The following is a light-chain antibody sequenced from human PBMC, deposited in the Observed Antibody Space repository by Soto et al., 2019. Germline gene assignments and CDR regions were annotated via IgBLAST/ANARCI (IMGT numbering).Light chain of an antibody. CDR3: SSYAGGNNWV. V-gene: IGLV2-8*01. CDR1: SSDIGASNS. J-gene: IGLJ3*02. Sequence: QSVLTQPPSASGSPGQSVTISCAGSSSDIGASNSVSWYQQHPGKAPKLLISEVTKRPSGVPDRFSGSKSGNTASLTVSGLQAEDEANYYCSSYAGGNNWVFGGGTKVTVL. CDR2: EVT.